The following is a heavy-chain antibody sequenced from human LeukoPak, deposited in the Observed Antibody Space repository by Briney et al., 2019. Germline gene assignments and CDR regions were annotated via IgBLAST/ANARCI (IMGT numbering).Heavy chain of an antibody. Sequence: SGPTLVKPTQTLTLTCTFSGLSLSTSGVDVGCIRQPPGKALEWLALIYWNDDKRYSPSLKSRLTITKDTSKNQVVLTMTNMDPVDTATYYCAHTYFDWLFQDYWGQGTLVTVSS. CDR3: AHTYFDWLFQDY. J-gene: IGHJ4*02. V-gene: IGHV2-5*01. CDR2: IYWNDDK. D-gene: IGHD3-9*01. CDR1: GLSLSTSGVD.